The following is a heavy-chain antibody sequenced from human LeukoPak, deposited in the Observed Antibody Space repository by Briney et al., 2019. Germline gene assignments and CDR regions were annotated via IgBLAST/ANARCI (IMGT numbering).Heavy chain of an antibody. CDR2: ISVSGGTT. V-gene: IGHV3-23*01. CDR1: GFTFSSYA. J-gene: IGHJ4*02. CDR3: AKGWTKYCTGGSCYSPLYYFDY. Sequence: GGSLRLSCAASGFTFSSYAMNWVRQAPGKGLEWVSGISVSGGTTHYADSVKGRFTISRDNSKNTLYLQMNSLRAEDTAVYYCAKGWTKYCTGGSCYSPLYYFDYWGREPWSPSPQ. D-gene: IGHD2-15*01.